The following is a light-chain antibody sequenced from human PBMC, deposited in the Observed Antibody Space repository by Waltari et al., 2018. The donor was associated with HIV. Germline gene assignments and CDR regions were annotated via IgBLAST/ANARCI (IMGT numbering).Light chain of an antibody. CDR2: DTT. J-gene: IGLJ2*01. Sequence: QAVVTQEPSLTVSPGGTVTLTCASSTGAVTSDHYPYWFQQTPGQAPRTLIYDTTNKHSWTPARFSGSLLGGKAALTRSGAQPEDEAEYYCLLSYSGARVFGGGTKLTVL. CDR1: TGAVTSDHY. CDR3: LLSYSGARV. V-gene: IGLV7-46*01.